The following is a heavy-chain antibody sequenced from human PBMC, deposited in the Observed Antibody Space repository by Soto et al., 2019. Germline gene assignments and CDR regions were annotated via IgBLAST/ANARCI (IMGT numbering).Heavy chain of an antibody. J-gene: IGHJ5*02. Sequence: QVQLVQSGAEVKKPGASVKVSCKASGYTFTSYGISWVRQAPGQGLEWMGWISAYNGNTNYAQKLQGRVTMTTDTSTSTAYMELRSLRSDDTAVYYCARWGPAYCGGDCRTKGNWFDPWGQGTLVTVSS. CDR1: GYTFTSYG. CDR2: ISAYNGNT. D-gene: IGHD2-21*02. CDR3: ARWGPAYCGGDCRTKGNWFDP. V-gene: IGHV1-18*01.